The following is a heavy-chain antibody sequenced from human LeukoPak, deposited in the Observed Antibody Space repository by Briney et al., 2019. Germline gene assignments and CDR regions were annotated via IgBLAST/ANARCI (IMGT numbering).Heavy chain of an antibody. D-gene: IGHD3-10*01. Sequence: PGGSLRLSCATSGFTFTTYGMIWVRQAPGKGLEWVSGISGSSDTTYYTDSVKGRFTISRDYSKNTLHLQMNSLRVEDTAVYYCAAFPRSSIRGVTMEPIDYWGLGTLVTVSS. CDR3: AAFPRSSIRGVTMEPIDY. CDR1: GFTFTTYG. J-gene: IGHJ4*02. V-gene: IGHV3-23*01. CDR2: ISGSSDTT.